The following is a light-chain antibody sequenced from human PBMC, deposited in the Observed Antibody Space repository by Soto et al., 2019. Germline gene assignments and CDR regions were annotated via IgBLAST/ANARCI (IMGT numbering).Light chain of an antibody. V-gene: IGKV3-11*01. J-gene: IGKJ1*01. CDR3: QQRSNWPPT. Sequence: VLTQSPGTLSLSPGERATLSCRASQSVSSYSLAWYQQKPGQAPRLVIFDASNRASGMPERFSGSGSGTDFTLTISSLEPEDFAVYYCQQRSNWPPTFGQGTKVDIK. CDR1: QSVSSY. CDR2: DAS.